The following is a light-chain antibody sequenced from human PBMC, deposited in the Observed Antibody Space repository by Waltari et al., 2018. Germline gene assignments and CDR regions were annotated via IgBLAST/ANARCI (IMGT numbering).Light chain of an antibody. CDR3: GSWINSLSTVV. Sequence: QSVLTQPPSVSAAPGQMVSISCSGDIGNNYVSWYQQVPGTAPKLVIHDNNKRPSGTPDRFFASKSATSATLVITGLQTGDEADYFCGSWINSLSTVVFGGRTKLTVL. CDR1: IGNNY. V-gene: IGLV1-51*01. J-gene: IGLJ2*01. CDR2: DNN.